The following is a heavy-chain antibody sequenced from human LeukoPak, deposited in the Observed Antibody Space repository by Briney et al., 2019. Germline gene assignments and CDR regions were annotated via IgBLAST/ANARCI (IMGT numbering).Heavy chain of an antibody. V-gene: IGHV3-74*01. CDR3: TRDTFGPDDS. CDR1: GFAFSSYA. Sequence: GGSLRLSCAASGFAFSSYAMSWVRQAPGKGLVWVSRINPDGSVINYADSVKGRFTISRDNVENTLYLQMNGLRAEDTAVYYCTRDTFGPDDSWGQGTLVTASS. D-gene: IGHD1-14*01. CDR2: INPDGSVI. J-gene: IGHJ5*01.